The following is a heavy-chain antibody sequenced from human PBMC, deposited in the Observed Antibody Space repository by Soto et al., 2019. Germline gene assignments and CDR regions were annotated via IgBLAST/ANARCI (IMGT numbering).Heavy chain of an antibody. CDR2: IFGLGYT. J-gene: IGHJ4*02. D-gene: IGHD5-12*01. CDR3: VRAGDYSDNNSHPLFDY. Sequence: QVQLQESGPRLVKPSETLSLTCTVSGDSMTNYYWAWIRQPAGKGLEWIGRIFGLGYTNYNPSLKSRVFLSVDTSKSQFSLKLTSVTAADTAVYYCVRAGDYSDNNSHPLFDYWGQGTLVSISS. CDR1: GDSMTNYY. V-gene: IGHV4-4*07.